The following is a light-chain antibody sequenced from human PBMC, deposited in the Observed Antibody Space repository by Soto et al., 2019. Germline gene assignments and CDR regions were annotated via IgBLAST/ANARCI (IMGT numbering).Light chain of an antibody. V-gene: IGKV1-5*03. J-gene: IGKJ1*01. CDR2: KAS. CDR1: QSISSW. CDR3: QQYNSYST. Sequence: DIQMTQSPSTLSASVGDRVTITCRASQSISSWLAWYQQKPGKAPKLLIYKASSLESGVPSRFSGSGSGTEFTLTISNLQPDDFATYYCQQYNSYSTFGQRPKVEIK.